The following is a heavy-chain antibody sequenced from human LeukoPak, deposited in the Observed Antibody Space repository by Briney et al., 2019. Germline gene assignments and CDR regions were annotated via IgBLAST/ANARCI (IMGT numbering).Heavy chain of an antibody. J-gene: IGHJ4*02. CDR3: AKEYCRCTDCHLDS. V-gene: IGHV3-23*01. CDR1: GFTFNNYA. D-gene: IGHD2-2*01. Sequence: PGGSLRLSCAASGFTFNNYAMSWVRQAPGKGLEWVSAIRGNGGSIYYADSVKGRFTISRDNSRNTQYLQMNSLRAEDTAVYYGAKEYCRCTDCHLDSWGQGALVTVSS. CDR2: IRGNGGSI.